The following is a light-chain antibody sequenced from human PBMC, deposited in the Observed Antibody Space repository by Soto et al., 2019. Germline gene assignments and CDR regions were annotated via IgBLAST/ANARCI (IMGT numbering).Light chain of an antibody. J-gene: IGKJ1*01. CDR3: QQHSHWPPWT. CDR2: GAS. Sequence: EVVLTQSPATLSLSPGERATLSCRASQNVRTFLDWYQQKPGQAPRLLIYGASNRATGIQARFSGSGSGTDFTLTISSLAPEDFAVYYCQQHSHWPPWTFGQGTRVEIQ. CDR1: QNVRTF. V-gene: IGKV3-11*01.